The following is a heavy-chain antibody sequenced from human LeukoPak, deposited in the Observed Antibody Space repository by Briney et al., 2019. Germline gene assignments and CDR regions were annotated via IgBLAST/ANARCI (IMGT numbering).Heavy chain of an antibody. CDR3: TRVESSGWYRGKNYYFDY. Sequence: PGGSLRLSCAASGFSVSDYWMTWVRQAPGKGLEWVGFIRSKAYGGTTEYAASVKGRFTISRDDSKSIAYLQMNSLKTEDTAVYYCTRVESSGWYRGKNYYFDYWGQGTLVTVSS. CDR1: GFSVSDYW. CDR2: IRSKAYGGTT. D-gene: IGHD6-19*01. J-gene: IGHJ4*02. V-gene: IGHV3-49*04.